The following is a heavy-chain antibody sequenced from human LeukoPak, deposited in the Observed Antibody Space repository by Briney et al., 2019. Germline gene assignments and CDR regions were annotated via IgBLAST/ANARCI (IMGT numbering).Heavy chain of an antibody. CDR1: GYSNSTGYY. J-gene: IGHJ4*02. CDR2: IYYGGST. V-gene: IGHV4-38-2*01. Sequence: SETLSPTCAVSGYSNSTGYYWAWIRQPPGKGLEWITTIYYGGSTYYNPSLKSRVTISVDTSRNQFSLNLRSVTAADTAVYYCAIQSGATDYWGQGTLVTVSS. CDR3: AIQSGATDY. D-gene: IGHD1-26*01.